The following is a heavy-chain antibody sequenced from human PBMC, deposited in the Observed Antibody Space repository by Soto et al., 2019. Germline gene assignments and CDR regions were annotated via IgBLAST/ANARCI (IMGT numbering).Heavy chain of an antibody. D-gene: IGHD1-26*01. CDR1: GFTFSAHY. CDR3: ARVSLVGPSGGRYFDY. V-gene: IGHV3-72*01. CDR2: IKNKANSYTT. J-gene: IGHJ4*02. Sequence: EVQLVESGGGLVQPGGSLRLSCAASGFTFSAHYMDWVRQAPGKGLEWVGGIKNKANSYTTEYAASVEGRFTISREDSQSSLYLQMNSLKTEDTAVYYCARVSLVGPSGGRYFDYWGQGSQVAVSS.